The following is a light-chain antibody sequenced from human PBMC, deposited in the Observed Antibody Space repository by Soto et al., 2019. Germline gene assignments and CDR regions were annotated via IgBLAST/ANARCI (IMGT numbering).Light chain of an antibody. Sequence: EIVLTQSPGTLSLSPGERDTLSCRASRSVSSNYLVWYQQKPGQAPRLLIYGASSTATGNTDRFSGSGSGTDFTLTISRLEPEDFSVYYGQQYGSAPQTFGRGTKVDIK. V-gene: IGKV3-20*01. CDR2: GAS. J-gene: IGKJ1*01. CDR1: RSVSSNY. CDR3: QQYGSAPQT.